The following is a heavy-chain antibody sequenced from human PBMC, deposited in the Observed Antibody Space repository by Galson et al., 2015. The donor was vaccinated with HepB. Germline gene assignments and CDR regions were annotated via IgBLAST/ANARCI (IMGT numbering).Heavy chain of an antibody. CDR2: ISYDGSNK. V-gene: IGHV3-30-3*01. Sequence: SLRLSCAASGFTFSSYAMHWVRQAPGKGLEWVAVISYDGSNKYYADSVKGRFTISRDNSKNTLYLQMNSLRAEDTAVYYCARETWKGYFDWLLPTTSYFDYWGQGTLVTVSS. CDR1: GFTFSSYA. J-gene: IGHJ4*02. CDR3: ARETWKGYFDWLLPTTSYFDY. D-gene: IGHD3-9*01.